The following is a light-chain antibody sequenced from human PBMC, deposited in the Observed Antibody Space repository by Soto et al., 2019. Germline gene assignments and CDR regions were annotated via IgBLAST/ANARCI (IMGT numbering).Light chain of an antibody. CDR3: CSYAGSYSFYV. J-gene: IGLJ1*01. CDR1: SSDVGAYNY. Sequence: QSVLTQPRSVSGSPGQSVTISCTGTSSDVGAYNYVSWYQQHPGKAPKLMVYDVTKRPSGVPDRFSGSKSGNTASLTISGLQAEDEADYHCCSYAGSYSFYVFGSGTKVTVL. V-gene: IGLV2-11*01. CDR2: DVT.